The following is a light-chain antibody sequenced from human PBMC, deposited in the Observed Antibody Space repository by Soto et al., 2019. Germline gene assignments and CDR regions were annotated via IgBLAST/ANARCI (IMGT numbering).Light chain of an antibody. V-gene: IGKV1-5*01. J-gene: IGKJ1*01. CDR1: QSISSW. CDR2: DAS. CDR3: QHYNSFSHT. Sequence: DIPMTQSPSTLSASVGDRVTITCRASQSISSWLAWYQQKPGKAPKLLIYDASSLESGVPSRFSGSGSGTEFTLTISSLQPDDFATYYCQHYNSFSHTFGQGTKVEIK.